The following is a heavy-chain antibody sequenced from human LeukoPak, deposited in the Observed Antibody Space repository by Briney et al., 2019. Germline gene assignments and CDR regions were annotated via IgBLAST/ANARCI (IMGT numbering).Heavy chain of an antibody. CDR1: GGSISSYY. D-gene: IGHD2-15*01. CDR3: ARSVEGYCSGGSCYYYSYYMDV. Sequence: SETLSLTCTVSGGSISSYYWSWIRQPPGKGLEWIGYIYYSGSTNYNPSLKSRVTISVDTSKNQFSLKLSSVTAADTAVYYCARSVEGYCSGGSCYYYSYYMDVWGKGTTVTVSS. J-gene: IGHJ6*03. CDR2: IYYSGST. V-gene: IGHV4-59*01.